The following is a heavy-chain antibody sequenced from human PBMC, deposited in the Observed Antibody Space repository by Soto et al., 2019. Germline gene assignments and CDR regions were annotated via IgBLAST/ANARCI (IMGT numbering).Heavy chain of an antibody. D-gene: IGHD3-10*01. CDR1: GFTFSSYW. V-gene: IGHV3-74*01. J-gene: IGHJ4*02. Sequence: EVQLVESGGGLVQPGGSLRLSCVASGFTFSSYWMHWVRQVPGKGLLWVSRIDEYGSTINYADSVKGRFTISRDNARNTLYLEMNSLRAEDTALYYCTRDIGGKGAYWGPGTLVTVSS. CDR3: TRDIGGKGAY. CDR2: IDEYGSTI.